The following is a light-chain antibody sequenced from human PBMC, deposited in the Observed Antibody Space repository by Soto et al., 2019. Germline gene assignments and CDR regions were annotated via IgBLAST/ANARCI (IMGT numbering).Light chain of an antibody. CDR2: WAS. Sequence: DIVMTQSPDSLAVSLGERTTINCRSSQSVLYSSNNKNYLSWYQQKPGQPPKLLISWASTRGSGVPDRFRGSGSGTDFTLPISSLQAEDVAVYYCQQHYSAPFTFGPGTKVDIK. V-gene: IGKV4-1*01. CDR1: QSVLYSSNNKNY. CDR3: QQHYSAPFT. J-gene: IGKJ3*01.